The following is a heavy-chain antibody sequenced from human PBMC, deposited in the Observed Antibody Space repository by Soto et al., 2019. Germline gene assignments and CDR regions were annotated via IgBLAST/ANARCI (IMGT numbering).Heavy chain of an antibody. CDR3: ANGRQPLLYYYGLAV. CDR1: GFTFSTYA. D-gene: IGHD1-26*01. J-gene: IGHJ6*02. CDR2: VGANGFST. V-gene: IGHV3-23*01. Sequence: EVQLLESGGGLVQPGGSLRVSCAASGFTFSTYAMNWVRQAPGKGLEWVAAVGANGFSTYYADSVKGRFTIARDNAKSTLYLQMSSLRAEDTAMYSCANGRQPLLYYYGLAVWGLGTTVTVSS.